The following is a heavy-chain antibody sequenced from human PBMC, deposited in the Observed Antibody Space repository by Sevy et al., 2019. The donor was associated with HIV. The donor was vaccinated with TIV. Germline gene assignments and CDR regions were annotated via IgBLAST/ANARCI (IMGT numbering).Heavy chain of an antibody. CDR3: ARLGVRGRGPIDP. CDR1: GFTVSSNY. V-gene: IGHV3-53*01. J-gene: IGHJ5*02. D-gene: IGHD3-10*01. Sequence: GGSLRLSCAASGFTVSSNYMSWVRQAPGKGLEWVSVIYSGGSTYYADSVKGRFTISRDNSKNTLYLQMNSLRAEDTAVYYCARLGVRGRGPIDPWGQGTLVTVSS. CDR2: IYSGGST.